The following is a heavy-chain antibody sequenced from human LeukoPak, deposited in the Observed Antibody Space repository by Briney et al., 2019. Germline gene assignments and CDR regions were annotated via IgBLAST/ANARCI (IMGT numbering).Heavy chain of an antibody. J-gene: IGHJ5*02. V-gene: IGHV4-59*01. Sequence: SETLSLTCTVSGGSISNYWSWIRQPPGKGLEWIGYIYYSGSTNYNPSLKSRVTISVDTSKNQFSLKLSSVTAADTAVYYCARIGLISSGGWFDPWGQGTLVTVSS. D-gene: IGHD6-19*01. CDR2: IYYSGST. CDR3: ARIGLISSGGWFDP. CDR1: GGSISNY.